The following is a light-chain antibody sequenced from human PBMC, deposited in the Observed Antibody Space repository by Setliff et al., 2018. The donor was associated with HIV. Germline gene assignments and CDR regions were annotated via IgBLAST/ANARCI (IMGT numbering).Light chain of an antibody. V-gene: IGLV2-14*03. CDR1: STDVDTYNY. CDR2: GVS. J-gene: IGLJ1*01. Sequence: QSVLTQPASVSGSPGQSITISCTGTSTDVDTYNYVSWYQQHPGKVPKLIIYGVSHRPSGVSNRFSGSKSGNTASLTISGLQAEDEADYYCSSYTSTSTLLVFGTGTKVTVL. CDR3: SSYTSTSTLLV.